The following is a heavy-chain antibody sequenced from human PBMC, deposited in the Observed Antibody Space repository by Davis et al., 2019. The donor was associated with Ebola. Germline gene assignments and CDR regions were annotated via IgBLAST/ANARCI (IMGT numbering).Heavy chain of an antibody. CDR3: ARHGLGIAARPTFPFDY. CDR1: GGSFSGYY. J-gene: IGHJ4*02. V-gene: IGHV4-34*01. D-gene: IGHD6-6*01. CDR2: IYYSGST. Sequence: SETLSLTCAVYGGSFSGYYWSWIRQPPGKGLEWIGSIYYSGSTYYNPSLKSRVTISVDTSKNQFSLKLSSVTAADTAVYYCARHGLGIAARPTFPFDYWGQGTLVTVSS.